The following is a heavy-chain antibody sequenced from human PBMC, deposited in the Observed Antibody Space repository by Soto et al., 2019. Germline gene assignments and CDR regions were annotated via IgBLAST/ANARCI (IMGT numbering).Heavy chain of an antibody. V-gene: IGHV4-59*01. CDR3: ARVKAAAGTFGYYYYGMDV. Sequence: SETLSLTCTVSGGSISSYYWSWIRQPPGKGLEWIGYIYYSGSTNYNPSLKSRVTISVDTSKSQFSLKLSSVTAADTAVYYCARVKAAAGTFGYYYYGMDVWGQGTTVTVSS. D-gene: IGHD6-13*01. CDR1: GGSISSYY. J-gene: IGHJ6*02. CDR2: IYYSGST.